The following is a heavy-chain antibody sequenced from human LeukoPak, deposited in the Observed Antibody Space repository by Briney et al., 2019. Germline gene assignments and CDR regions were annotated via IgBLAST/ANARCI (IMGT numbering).Heavy chain of an antibody. CDR1: GGSFSGYY. D-gene: IGHD4-17*01. CDR2: INHSGRT. V-gene: IGHV4-34*01. CDR3: ARVDYGDYSKDFDY. Sequence: SETLSLTCAVYGGSFSGYYWSWIRQPPGKGLEWIGEINHSGRTNYNPSLESRVTISVDTSKNQFSLKLNSVTAADTAVYYCARVDYGDYSKDFDYWGQGTLVTVSS. J-gene: IGHJ4*02.